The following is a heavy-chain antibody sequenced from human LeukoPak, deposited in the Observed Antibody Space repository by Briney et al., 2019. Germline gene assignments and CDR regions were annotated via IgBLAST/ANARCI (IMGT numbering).Heavy chain of an antibody. CDR1: GYSISSSNW. Sequence: SETLSLTCAVSGYSISSSNWWGWIRQPPGKGLERIGYIYYSGSTYYNPSLKSRVTMSVDTSKNQFSLKLSSVTAVDTAVYYCARTKGGYCSAGSCYGDAFDIWGQGTMVTVSS. J-gene: IGHJ3*02. CDR3: ARTKGGYCSAGSCYGDAFDI. D-gene: IGHD2-15*01. CDR2: IYYSGST. V-gene: IGHV4-28*01.